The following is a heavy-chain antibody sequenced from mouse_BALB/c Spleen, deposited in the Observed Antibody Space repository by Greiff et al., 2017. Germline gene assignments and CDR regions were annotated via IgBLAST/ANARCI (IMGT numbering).Heavy chain of an antibody. V-gene: IGHV2-9*02. J-gene: IGHJ1*01. CDR2: IWAGGST. CDR1: GFSLTSYG. CDR3: ARAPYGNYEGWYFDV. Sequence: VKLQESGPGLVAPSQSLSITCTVSGFSLTSYGVHWVRQPPGKGLEWLGVIWAGGSTNYNSALMSRLSISKDNSKSQVFLKMNSLQTDDTAMYYCARAPYGNYEGWYFDVWGAGTTVTVSS. D-gene: IGHD2-10*02.